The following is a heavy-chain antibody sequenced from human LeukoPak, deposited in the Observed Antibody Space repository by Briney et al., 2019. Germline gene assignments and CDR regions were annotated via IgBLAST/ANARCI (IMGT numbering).Heavy chain of an antibody. V-gene: IGHV4-4*07. CDR2: IYTSGST. D-gene: IGHD6-19*01. J-gene: IGHJ4*02. Sequence: SETLSLTCTVSGGSISSYYWSWIRQPAGKGLEWIGRIYTSGSTNCNPSLKSRVTMSVDTSKNQFSLKLSSVTAADTAVYYCASNVAVAGTPTHIDYWGQGTLVTVSS. CDR1: GGSISSYY. CDR3: ASNVAVAGTPTHIDY.